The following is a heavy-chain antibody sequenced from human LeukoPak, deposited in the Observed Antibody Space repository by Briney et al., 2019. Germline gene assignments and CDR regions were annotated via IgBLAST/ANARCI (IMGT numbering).Heavy chain of an antibody. CDR1: GFTFGSYS. J-gene: IGHJ4*02. V-gene: IGHV3-21*01. D-gene: IGHD1-26*01. CDR3: ARDLGIVGATSNGFDY. CDR2: ISSSSSYI. Sequence: GGSLRLSCAASGFTFGSYSMNWVRQAPGKGLEWVSSISSSSSYIYYADSVKGRFTISKDNAKNSLYLQMNSLRAEDTAVYYCARDLGIVGATSNGFDYWGQGTLVTVSS.